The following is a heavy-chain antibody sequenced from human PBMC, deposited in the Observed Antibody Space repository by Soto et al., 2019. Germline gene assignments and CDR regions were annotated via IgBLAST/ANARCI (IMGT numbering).Heavy chain of an antibody. CDR1: GYTLTELS. J-gene: IGHJ4*02. CDR2: FDPEDGET. D-gene: IGHD3-22*01. CDR3: AKSPNANFLITFIVVAPEDAYYFDY. Sequence: ASVKVSCKVSGYTLTELSMHWVRQAPGKGLEWMGGFDPEDGETIYAQKFQGRVTMTEDTSTDTAYMELSSLRSEDTAVYYCAKSPNANFLITFIVVAPEDAYYFDYWGQGTLVTVSS. V-gene: IGHV1-24*01.